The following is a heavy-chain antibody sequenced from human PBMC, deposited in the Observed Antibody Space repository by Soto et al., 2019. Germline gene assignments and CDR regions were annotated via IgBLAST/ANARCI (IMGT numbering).Heavy chain of an antibody. D-gene: IGHD6-19*01. V-gene: IGHV3-23*01. CDR3: AKARLKIAVAGRFDN. J-gene: IGHJ4*02. CDR1: GFTFSSYA. CDR2: ISGSGGST. Sequence: GGSLRLSCAASGFTFSSYAMSWVRQAPGKGLEWVSAISGSGGSTYYADSVKGRFTISRDNSKNTLKQQMNSLRAEDSAVFYCAKARLKIAVAGRFDNWGQGTLVTVSS.